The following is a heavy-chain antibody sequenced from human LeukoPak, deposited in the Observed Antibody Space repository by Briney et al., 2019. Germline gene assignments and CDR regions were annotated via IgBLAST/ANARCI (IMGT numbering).Heavy chain of an antibody. CDR3: ARSLTGIDYYFDY. D-gene: IGHD1-20*01. CDR2: MIPIFGTA. CDR1: GGSFSSYA. Sequence: ASVKVSCKASGGSFSSYAISWVRQAPGPGLEWVGGMIPIFGTATYAQKFQGRVTITTDESTSTAYMELSSLRSEDTAVYYCARSLTGIDYYFDYWGQGTLVTVSS. V-gene: IGHV1-69*05. J-gene: IGHJ4*02.